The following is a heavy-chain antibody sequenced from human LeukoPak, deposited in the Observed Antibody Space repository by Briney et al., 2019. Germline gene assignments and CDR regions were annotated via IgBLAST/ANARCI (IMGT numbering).Heavy chain of an antibody. V-gene: IGHV3-30-3*01. CDR3: ATSPRYKQQLGYFDY. D-gene: IGHD6-13*01. J-gene: IGHJ4*02. CDR1: GLTFSSYA. Sequence: GGSLRLSCAASGLTFSSYAMHWVRQAPGKGLEWVAVISFDETNKYYADSVKGRFTISRDNPKNTLYLQMNSLRPEDTAVYYCATSPRYKQQLGYFDYWGQGTLVTVS. CDR2: ISFDETNK.